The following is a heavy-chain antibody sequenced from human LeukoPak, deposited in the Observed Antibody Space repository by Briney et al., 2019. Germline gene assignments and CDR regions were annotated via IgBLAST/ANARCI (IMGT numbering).Heavy chain of an antibody. CDR3: ARRNPCFDY. CDR2: ILSSGSH. Sequence: SEALSLTCTVSGDSISSYYWSWIRQTPGKGLECIGYILSSGSHNHQRTLTSRATISVDTSKNQLSLKLRSVTAADTAVYYCARRNPCFDYWGQGTLVTVSS. J-gene: IGHJ4*02. CDR1: GDSISSYY. V-gene: IGHV4-59*08.